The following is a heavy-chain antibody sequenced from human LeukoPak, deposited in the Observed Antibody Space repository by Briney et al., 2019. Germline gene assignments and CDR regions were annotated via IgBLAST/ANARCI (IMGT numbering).Heavy chain of an antibody. CDR3: AKAIPVVVPAANDY. D-gene: IGHD2-2*01. J-gene: IGHJ4*02. V-gene: IGHV3-30*02. Sequence: DSVKDRVTVSRDNSQNTLYLQMNSLRTEDTAVYYCAKAIPVVVPAANDYWGQRTLVTVSS.